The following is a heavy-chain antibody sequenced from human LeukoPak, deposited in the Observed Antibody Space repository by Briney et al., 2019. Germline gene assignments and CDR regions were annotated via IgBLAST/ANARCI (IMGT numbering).Heavy chain of an antibody. CDR1: GFTFSSYA. Sequence: GGSLRLSCAASGFTFSSYAMSWVRQAPGKGLEWVSAISGSGGSTYYADSVKGRFTISRDNSKNTLYLQMNSLRAEDTAVYYCAKVPGGYVYYYSYYMDVWGKGTTVTVSS. J-gene: IGHJ6*03. V-gene: IGHV3-23*01. D-gene: IGHD5-12*01. CDR3: AKVPGGYVYYYSYYMDV. CDR2: ISGSGGST.